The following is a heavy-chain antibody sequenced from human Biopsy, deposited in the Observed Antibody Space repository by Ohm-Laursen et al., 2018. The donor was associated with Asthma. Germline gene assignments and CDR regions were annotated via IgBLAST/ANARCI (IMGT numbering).Heavy chain of an antibody. CDR2: ICPIFGSS. CDR3: AKEVSTVDYGYYYFAMDV. CDR1: GGMFGNYA. Sequence: GSSVKVFCKASGGMFGNYAISWVRQAPGLGLEWMGGICPIFGSSNYAQRFQGRVTFTADEPTSSAYMELSSLRSEDSAVYYCAKEVSTVDYGYYYFAMDVWGQGTTVTVSS. D-gene: IGHD4-17*01. V-gene: IGHV1-69*01. J-gene: IGHJ6*02.